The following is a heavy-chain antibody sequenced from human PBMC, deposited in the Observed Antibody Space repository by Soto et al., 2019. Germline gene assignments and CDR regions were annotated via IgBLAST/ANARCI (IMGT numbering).Heavy chain of an antibody. V-gene: IGHV4-30-4*01. CDR3: AREGAASHSYYYGTDV. CDR2: IYHSGST. Sequence: QVQLQESGPGLVKPSQTLSLTCTVSGGSISSGDSYWSWIRQSPRKGLEWIGYIYHSGSTYYKSSFRGRVTISVDTSKNQFSLNLNSVTAADTAVYFCAREGAASHSYYYGTDVWGQGTTVTVSS. D-gene: IGHD3-16*01. CDR1: GGSISSGDSY. J-gene: IGHJ6*02.